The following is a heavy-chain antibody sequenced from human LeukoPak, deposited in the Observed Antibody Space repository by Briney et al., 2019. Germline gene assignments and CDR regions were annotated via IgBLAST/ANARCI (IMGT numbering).Heavy chain of an antibody. J-gene: IGHJ4*02. CDR2: IRSKAYGGTT. D-gene: IGHD1-26*01. V-gene: IGHV3-49*04. Sequence: GGSLRLSCTASGFTSGDYAMSWVRQAPGKGLEWVGFIRSKAYGGTTEYAASVKGRFTISRDDSKSIAYLQMNSLKTEDTAVYYCTRDFSGSYPLNQDYWGRGTLVTVSS. CDR1: GFTSGDYA. CDR3: TRDFSGSYPLNQDY.